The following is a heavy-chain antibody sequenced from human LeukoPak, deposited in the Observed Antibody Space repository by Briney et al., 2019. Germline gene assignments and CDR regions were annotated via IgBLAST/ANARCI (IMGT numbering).Heavy chain of an antibody. D-gene: IGHD6-13*01. CDR3: TRDTPGIAASVSGG. J-gene: IGHJ4*02. Sequence: GGSLRLSCTASGFSVSHNYMNWVRQAPGKGLEWVALIYSGGNTHYADSVKGRFTTSRDTSKNPLYLQMSSLRVEDTAVYYCTRDTPGIAASVSGGWGQGTLVTVSS. V-gene: IGHV3-53*01. CDR2: IYSGGNT. CDR1: GFSVSHNY.